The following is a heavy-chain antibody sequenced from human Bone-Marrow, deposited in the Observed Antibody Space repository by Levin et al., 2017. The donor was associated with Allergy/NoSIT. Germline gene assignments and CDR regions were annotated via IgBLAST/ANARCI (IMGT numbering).Heavy chain of an antibody. CDR2: INHSGST. J-gene: IGHJ6*02. CDR1: GGSFSGYY. V-gene: IGHV4-34*01. D-gene: IGHD1-14*01. Sequence: SQTLSLTCAVYGGSFSGYYWSWIRQPPGKGLEWIGEINHSGSTNYNPSLKSRVTISVDTSKNQFSLKLSSVTAADTAVYYCARTRLPAFSGYYYGMDVWGQGTTVTVSS. CDR3: ARTRLPAFSGYYYGMDV.